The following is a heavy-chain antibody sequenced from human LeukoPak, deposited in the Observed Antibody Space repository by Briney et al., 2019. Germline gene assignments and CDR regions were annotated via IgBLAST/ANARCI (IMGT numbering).Heavy chain of an antibody. D-gene: IGHD5-18*01. J-gene: IGHJ5*02. CDR2: IWYDGSNK. CDR1: GFTFDDYG. Sequence: GGSLRLSCAASGFTFDDYGMSWVRQAPGKGLEWVAVIWYDGSNKYYADSVKGRFTISRDNSKNTLYLQMNSLRAEDTAVYYCAKDTQLEAAMENWFDPWGQGTLVTVSS. V-gene: IGHV3-33*06. CDR3: AKDTQLEAAMENWFDP.